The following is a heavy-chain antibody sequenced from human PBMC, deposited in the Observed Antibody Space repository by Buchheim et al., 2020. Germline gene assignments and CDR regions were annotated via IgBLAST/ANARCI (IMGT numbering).Heavy chain of an antibody. D-gene: IGHD1-1*01. J-gene: IGHJ5*02. CDR1: EFIFNNFE. CDR3: VRRPPTT. CDR2: IGNSGSPI. Sequence: EVHLVESGGGLVQPGGSLRLSCAASEFIFNNFEMMWVRQAPGKGLEWVSFIGNSGSPIYYADSVKGRFTISRDNARNSLYLQMNSLRVEDTAVYYCVRRPPTTWGQGTL. V-gene: IGHV3-48*03.